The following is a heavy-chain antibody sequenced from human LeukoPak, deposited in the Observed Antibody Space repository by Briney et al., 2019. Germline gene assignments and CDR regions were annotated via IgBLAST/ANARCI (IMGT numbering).Heavy chain of an antibody. D-gene: IGHD3-9*01. V-gene: IGHV3-48*04. J-gene: IGHJ4*02. CDR3: ASRNDILTGYVFDF. CDR1: GFTFSNYR. CDR2: ISDSTTAK. Sequence: GGSLRLSCAASGFTFSNYRMNWVRQAPGKGLEWVSYISDSTTAKHYADSVKGRFTISRDSAKNSLYLQMNSLRAEDTAVYYCASRNDILTGYVFDFWGQGTLVTVSS.